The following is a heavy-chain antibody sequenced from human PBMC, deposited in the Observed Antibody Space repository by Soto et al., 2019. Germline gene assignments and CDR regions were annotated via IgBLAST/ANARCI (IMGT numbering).Heavy chain of an antibody. J-gene: IGHJ1*01. CDR2: ISGSGGST. V-gene: IGHV3-23*01. CDR1: GFTFSSYA. CDR3: AKDFFYYYDSSGPGYFQH. Sequence: GGSLRLSCAASGFTFSSYAMSWVRQAPGKGLEWVSAISGSGGSTYYADSVKGRFTISRDNSKNTLYLQMNSLRAEDTAVYYCAKDFFYYYDSSGPGYFQHWGQGTLVTVSS. D-gene: IGHD3-22*01.